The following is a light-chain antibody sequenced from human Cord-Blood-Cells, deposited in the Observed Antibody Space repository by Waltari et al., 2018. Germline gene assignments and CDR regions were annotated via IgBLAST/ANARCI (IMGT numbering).Light chain of an antibody. CDR3: CSYAGSSTWV. J-gene: IGLJ3*02. CDR1: SSDVGRYNL. Sequence: QSALTQPASVSGSPGQSITISCTGTSSDVGRYNLVSWYQQHPGKAPKLMIYEGSKRPSGVSNRFSGSKSGNTASLTISGLQAEDEADYYCCSYAGSSTWVFDGGTKLTVL. V-gene: IGLV2-23*01. CDR2: EGS.